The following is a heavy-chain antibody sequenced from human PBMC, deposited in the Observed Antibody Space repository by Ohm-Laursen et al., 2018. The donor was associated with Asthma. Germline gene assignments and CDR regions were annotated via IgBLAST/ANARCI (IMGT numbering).Heavy chain of an antibody. CDR3: ATNLPYEAENY. CDR2: ISYDGSNK. D-gene: IGHD3-16*01. CDR1: GFTFSSYG. Sequence: SLRLSCSASGFTFSSYGMHWVRQAPGKGLEWVAVISYDGSNKYYADSVKGRFTISRDNSKNTLYLQMNSLRAEDTAVYYCATNLPYEAENYWGQGTLVTVSS. J-gene: IGHJ4*02. V-gene: IGHV3-30*03.